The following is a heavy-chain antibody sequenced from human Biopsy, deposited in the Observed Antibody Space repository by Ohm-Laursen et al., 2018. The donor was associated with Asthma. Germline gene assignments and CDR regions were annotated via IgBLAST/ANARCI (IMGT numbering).Heavy chain of an antibody. J-gene: IGHJ4*02. V-gene: IGHV4-59*01. CDR1: GVSIRSYY. CDR2: IHYSGST. Sequence: TLSLTCTVSGVSIRSYYWTWIRQPPGKGLEWIGNIHYSGSTYPNPSLKSRVTISVDTSKKQISLRLSSVIAADTAVYYCAGFCSGGNCPDHWGQGTLVTVSP. CDR3: AGFCSGGNCPDH. D-gene: IGHD2-15*01.